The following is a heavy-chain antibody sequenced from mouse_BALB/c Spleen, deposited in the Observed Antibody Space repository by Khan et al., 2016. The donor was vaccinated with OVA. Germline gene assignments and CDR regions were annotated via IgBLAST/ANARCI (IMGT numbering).Heavy chain of an antibody. V-gene: IGHV2-9*02. Sequence: QVQLQQSGPGLVAPSQSLSITCTVSGFSLINYGVHWVRQSPGKGLEWLGVIWAGGSTNYNSALMSRLSISKDNSKSHVFLNMNSLQTDDTAMYXSAIETAYYGDFEAMDCWGQGTSVTVSS. D-gene: IGHD2-13*01. CDR2: IWAGGST. CDR3: AIETAYYGDFEAMDC. J-gene: IGHJ4*01. CDR1: GFSLINYG.